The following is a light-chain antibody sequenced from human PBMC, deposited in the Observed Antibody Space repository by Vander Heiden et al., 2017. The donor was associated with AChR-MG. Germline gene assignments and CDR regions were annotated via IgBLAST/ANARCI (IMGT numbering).Light chain of an antibody. CDR1: SSDVGSYNL. Sequence: QSALTQPASVSGSPAQSITISCTGTSSDVGSYNLVSWYQQHPGKAPKLMIYEVSKRPAGVSNRFSGAKSGNTASLTISGIQAEDEADYYCCSYAGSSTWVFGGGTKLTVL. V-gene: IGLV2-23*02. J-gene: IGLJ3*02. CDR3: CSYAGSSTWV. CDR2: EVS.